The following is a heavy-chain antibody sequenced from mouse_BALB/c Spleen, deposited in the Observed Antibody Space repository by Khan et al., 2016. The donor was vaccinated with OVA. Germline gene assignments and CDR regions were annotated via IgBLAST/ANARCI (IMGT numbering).Heavy chain of an antibody. CDR2: ISYSGRT. D-gene: IGHD1-1*01. CDR1: GYSITSDYA. CDR3: SRSVTITTVVATDFDY. V-gene: IGHV3-2*02. Sequence: EVELVESGPGLVKPSQSLSLTCTVTGYSITSDYAWNWIRQFPGNKLEWMGYISYSGRTSYNPSLKSRISITRDTSKNQFFLQFTSVTPEDTATYDCSRSVTITTVVATDFDYWGQGTTLTVSS. J-gene: IGHJ2*01.